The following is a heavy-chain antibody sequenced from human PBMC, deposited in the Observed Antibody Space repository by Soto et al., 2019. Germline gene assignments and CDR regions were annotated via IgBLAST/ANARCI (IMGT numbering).Heavy chain of an antibody. V-gene: IGHV3-30*03. Sequence: LRLSCAASGFSFSSYGMHWVRHAPGKGLEWVAVISYDGSNKYYADSVKGQVTISADKSISTAYLQWSSLKASDTAMYYCARHVFFEDKSMNTYYMDVWGKGTTVTVSS. CDR2: ISYDGSNK. CDR3: ARHVFFEDKSMNTYYMDV. J-gene: IGHJ6*03. CDR1: GFSFSSYG. D-gene: IGHD2-21*01.